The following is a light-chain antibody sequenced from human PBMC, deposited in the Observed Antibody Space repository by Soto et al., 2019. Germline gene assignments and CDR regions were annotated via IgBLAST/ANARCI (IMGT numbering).Light chain of an antibody. CDR2: GAS. Sequence: ENVLTQSPGTLSVSPGERATLSCRARQSISSRYLAWYQQKPGQAPRLLIYGASSRATGIPERFTGSGSGTDFTLTISRLEPEDFAVYYCQQYDSSPTFGQGTKLDIK. J-gene: IGKJ1*01. CDR3: QQYDSSPT. CDR1: QSISSRY. V-gene: IGKV3-20*01.